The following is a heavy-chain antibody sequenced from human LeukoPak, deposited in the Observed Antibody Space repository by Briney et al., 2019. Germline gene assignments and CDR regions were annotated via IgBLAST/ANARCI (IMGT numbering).Heavy chain of an antibody. V-gene: IGHV3-66*01. CDR2: IFSGGST. CDR1: GFTVSSNY. D-gene: IGHD2-15*01. Sequence: GGSLRLSCAASGFTVSSNYMSWVRQAPGKGLEWVSVIFSGGSTYYADSVKGRFTISRDNSKNTLYLQMNSLRAEDTAVYYCARDSRRILPSDWGQGTLVTVSS. J-gene: IGHJ4*02. CDR3: ARDSRRILPSD.